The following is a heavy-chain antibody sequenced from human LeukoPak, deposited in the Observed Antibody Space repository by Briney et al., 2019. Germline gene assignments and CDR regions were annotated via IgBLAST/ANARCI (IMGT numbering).Heavy chain of an antibody. D-gene: IGHD3-10*01. J-gene: IGHJ4*02. CDR1: GFTFSSYA. V-gene: IGHV3-30-3*01. CDR3: ARPRELYYFDY. CDR2: ISYDGSNK. Sequence: PGGSLRLSCAASGFTFSSYAMHWVRQAPGKGLEWVAVISYDGSNKYYANSVKGRFTISRDNSKNTLYLQMNSLRAEDTAVYYCARPRELYYFDYWGQGTLVTVSS.